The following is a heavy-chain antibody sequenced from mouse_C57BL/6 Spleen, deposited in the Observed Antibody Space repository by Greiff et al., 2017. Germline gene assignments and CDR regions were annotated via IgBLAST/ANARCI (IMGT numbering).Heavy chain of an antibody. J-gene: IGHJ2*01. CDR2: IDPSDSYT. D-gene: IGHD1-1*01. V-gene: IGHV1-59*01. Sequence: QVQLQQPGAELVRPGTSVKLSCKASGYTFTSYWMHWVKQRPGQGLEWIGVIDPSDSYTNYTQKFKGKATLNVDTSSSTAYMQLSSLTSEDSAVYYCARGENGSSLFDYWGQGTTLTVSS. CDR3: ARGENGSSLFDY. CDR1: GYTFTSYW.